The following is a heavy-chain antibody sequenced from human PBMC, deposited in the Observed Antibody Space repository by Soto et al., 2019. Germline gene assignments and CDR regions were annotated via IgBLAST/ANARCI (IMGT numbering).Heavy chain of an antibody. CDR2: ISSSGSTR. D-gene: IGHD1-26*01. CDR1: GFTFSDYY. Sequence: GGCRRRSWAAAGFTFSDYYMSWIRQAPGKGLEWVSYISSSGSTRYYADSVKGRFSISRDNSKNSLYLQMNSLRAEDTAVYYCASSKYYTPLDYWGQGTLVTVSS. CDR3: ASSKYYTPLDY. J-gene: IGHJ4*02. V-gene: IGHV3-11*01.